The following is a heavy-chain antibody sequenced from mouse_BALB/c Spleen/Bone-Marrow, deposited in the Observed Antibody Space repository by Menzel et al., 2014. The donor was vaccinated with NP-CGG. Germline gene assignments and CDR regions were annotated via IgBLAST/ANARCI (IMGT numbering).Heavy chain of an antibody. V-gene: IGHV1-19*01. CDR3: ARGNYYGNWFAY. J-gene: IGHJ3*01. CDR2: VNPYNGGT. CDR1: GYTFTDYY. D-gene: IGHD2-1*01. Sequence: EVQLQQSGPELVKPGASVKMSCKASGYTFTDYYMDWVKQSHGESFEWIGRVNPYNGGTSYNQKFKGKATLTVDKSSSTAYMELNSLTSEDSAVYYGARGNYYGNWFAYWGQGTLVTVSA.